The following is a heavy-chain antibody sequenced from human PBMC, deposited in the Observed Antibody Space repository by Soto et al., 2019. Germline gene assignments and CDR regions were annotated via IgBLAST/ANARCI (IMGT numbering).Heavy chain of an antibody. Sequence: PGGSLRLSCEASGFTFSIYWMHWVRQAPGKGLEWVSGISGDGSSIGYADSVKGRFTISRDNAKNSLYLQMNSLRAEDTALYYCAKGLAAAPATEPFDYWGQGTLVTVSS. J-gene: IGHJ4*02. CDR3: AKGLAAAPATEPFDY. CDR2: ISGDGSSI. V-gene: IGHV3-74*01. D-gene: IGHD6-13*01. CDR1: GFTFSIYW.